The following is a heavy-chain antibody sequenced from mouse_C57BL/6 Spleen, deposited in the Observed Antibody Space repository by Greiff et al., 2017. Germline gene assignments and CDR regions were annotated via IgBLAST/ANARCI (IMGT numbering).Heavy chain of an antibody. V-gene: IGHV10-1*01. D-gene: IGHD2-3*01. CDR1: GFSFNTYA. Sequence: EVKLQESGGGLVQPKGSLKLSCAASGFSFNTYAMNWVRQAPGKGLEWVARIRSKSNNYATYYADSVKDRFTISRDDSESMLYLQMNNLKTEDTAMYYCVRGDGYSFDYWGQGTTLTVSS. CDR3: VRGDGYSFDY. J-gene: IGHJ2*01. CDR2: IRSKSNNYAT.